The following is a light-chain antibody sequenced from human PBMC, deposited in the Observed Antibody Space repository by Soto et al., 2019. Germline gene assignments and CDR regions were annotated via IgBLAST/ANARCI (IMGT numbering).Light chain of an antibody. CDR1: SSHVGGYDY. J-gene: IGLJ1*01. V-gene: IGLV2-8*01. CDR3: SSYAGSNNFV. CDR2: EVT. Sequence: QSVLTQPPSAPGSPGQSVTISCTGPSSHVGGYDYVSWYQHHPGKAPKLMIYEVTQRPSGVPDRFSGSKSGNTASLTVSGLQAEDEADYYCSSYAGSNNFVFGTGTKVTVL.